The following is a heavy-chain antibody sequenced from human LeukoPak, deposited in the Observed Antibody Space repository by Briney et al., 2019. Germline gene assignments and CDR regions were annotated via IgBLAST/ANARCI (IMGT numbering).Heavy chain of an antibody. J-gene: IGHJ4*02. CDR3: GRASGYYYPDY. CDR1: GFTFSSYS. D-gene: IGHD3-22*01. Sequence: GGSLRLSCAASGFTFSSYSMNWVRQAPGKGLEWVSSISSSSSYKYYADSVKGRFIIFSDNDKKSRHLQMNKLAAEDTAVYYLGRASGYYYPDYWGQGTLVTVSS. V-gene: IGHV3-21*01. CDR2: ISSSSSYK.